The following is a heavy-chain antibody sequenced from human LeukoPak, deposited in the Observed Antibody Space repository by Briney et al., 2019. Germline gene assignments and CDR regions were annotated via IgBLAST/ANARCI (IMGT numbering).Heavy chain of an antibody. CDR1: GFTFSTYW. CDR3: AREDMVRGYLRYGMDV. CDR2: IKQDGSEK. Sequence: GGSLRLSCAASGFTFSTYWMSWVRQAPGKGLEWVANIKQDGSEKYYVDSVKGRFTISRDNAKNSLYLQMNSLRAEDTAVYYCAREDMVRGYLRYGMDVWGQGTTVTVSS. D-gene: IGHD3-10*01. J-gene: IGHJ6*02. V-gene: IGHV3-7*01.